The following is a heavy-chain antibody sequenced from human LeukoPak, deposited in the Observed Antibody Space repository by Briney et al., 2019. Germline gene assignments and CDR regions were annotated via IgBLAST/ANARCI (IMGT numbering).Heavy chain of an antibody. Sequence: PGGSLRLSCAASGFTFSSYSMNWVRQAPGKGLEWVSSISSSSSYIYYADSVKGRFTISKDNAKNSLYLQMNSLRAEDTAVYYCARGIADYFDYWGQGTLVTVSS. J-gene: IGHJ4*02. CDR3: ARGIADYFDY. D-gene: IGHD6-13*01. V-gene: IGHV3-21*01. CDR1: GFTFSSYS. CDR2: ISSSSSYI.